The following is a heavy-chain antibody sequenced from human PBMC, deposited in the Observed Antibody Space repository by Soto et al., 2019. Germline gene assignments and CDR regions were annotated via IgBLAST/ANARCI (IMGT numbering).Heavy chain of an antibody. CDR2: IYYSGST. J-gene: IGHJ4*02. CDR3: ARPQEYYDISSFDY. D-gene: IGHD3-9*01. V-gene: IGHV4-39*01. Sequence: SETLSLTCTVSGGSISSSSYYWGWIRQPPGKGLEWIGSIYYSGSTYYNPSLKSRVTISVDTSKNQFSLKLSSVTAADTAVYYCARPQEYYDISSFDYWGQGTLVTVSS. CDR1: GGSISSSSYY.